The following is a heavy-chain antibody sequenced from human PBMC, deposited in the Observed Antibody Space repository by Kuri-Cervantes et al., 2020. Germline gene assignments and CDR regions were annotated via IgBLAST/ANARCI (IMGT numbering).Heavy chain of an antibody. D-gene: IGHD1-26*01. CDR2: ISYEGSNK. V-gene: IGHV3-30*18. CDR1: GFTFSSYA. CDR3: AKSSGVGATGSFFFDY. Sequence: GESLKISCAASGFTFSSYAMHWVRQAPGKGLEGVAVISYEGSNKYYADSVKGRFTISRDNSKNTLYLQMNSLIPEDTAVYFCAKSSGVGATGSFFFDYWGHGTLVTVSS. J-gene: IGHJ4*01.